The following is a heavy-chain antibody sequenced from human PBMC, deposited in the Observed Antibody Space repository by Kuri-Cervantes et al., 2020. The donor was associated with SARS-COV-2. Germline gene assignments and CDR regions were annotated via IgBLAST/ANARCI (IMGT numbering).Heavy chain of an antibody. J-gene: IGHJ4*02. CDR2: IWYDGSNK. CDR3: ARGFGELPFDY. V-gene: IGHV3-33*01. D-gene: IGHD3-10*01. CDR1: GFTYSSYG. Sequence: GESLKISCAASGFTYSSYGMHWVRQAPGKGLEWVAVIWYDGSNKYCADSVKGRFTISRDNSKNTLYLQMNSLRAEDTAVYYCARGFGELPFDYWGQGTLVTVSS.